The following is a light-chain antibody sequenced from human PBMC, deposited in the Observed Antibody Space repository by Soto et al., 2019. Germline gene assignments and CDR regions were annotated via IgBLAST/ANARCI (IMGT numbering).Light chain of an antibody. Sequence: QSALTQPASVSGSPGQSITISCTGTSGDIGAYNYVSWYQQHPGKVPKLMIYDVSNRPSGVSYRFSASKSGNTASLTISGLQAEDEADYYCTSYTSSSTVVFGGGTKLTV. CDR3: TSYTSSSTVV. CDR2: DVS. V-gene: IGLV2-14*01. CDR1: SGDIGAYNY. J-gene: IGLJ2*01.